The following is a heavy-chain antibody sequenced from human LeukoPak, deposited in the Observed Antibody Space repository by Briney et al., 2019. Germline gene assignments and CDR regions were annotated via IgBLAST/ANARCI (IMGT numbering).Heavy chain of an antibody. CDR2: ISYDGSNK. CDR1: GFTFSGYP. CDR3: AKDLFDY. J-gene: IGHJ4*02. D-gene: IGHD2-21*01. V-gene: IGHV3-30-3*02. Sequence: GGSLRLSCAASGFTFSGYPIHWVRQAPGKGLEWVAVISYDGSNKYYADSVKGRFTISRDNSKNTLYLQMNSLRAEDTAVYYCAKDLFDYWGQGTLVTVSS.